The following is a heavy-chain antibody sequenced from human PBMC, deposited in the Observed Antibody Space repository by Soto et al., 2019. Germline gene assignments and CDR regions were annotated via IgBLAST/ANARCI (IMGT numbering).Heavy chain of an antibody. Sequence: QVQLLQSGAEVKKPGASVKVSCKASGYTFTNYGITWVRQAPGQGLEWMGWISAYNGDTHYTQRLQGRVTMTTDTSKSKAYMELRGLRSDDTAVYYCAQVRKLVGYFYYYMGVWGKGTTVTVSS. CDR2: ISAYNGDT. V-gene: IGHV1-18*01. CDR3: AQVRKLVGYFYYYMGV. CDR1: GYTFTNYG. J-gene: IGHJ6*03. D-gene: IGHD6-6*01.